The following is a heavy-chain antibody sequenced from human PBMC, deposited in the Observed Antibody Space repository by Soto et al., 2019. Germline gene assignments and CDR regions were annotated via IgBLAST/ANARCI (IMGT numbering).Heavy chain of an antibody. Sequence: SETLSLTCAVSGDSIIGIYHWAWIRQPPGRSLEWIASIFHTGTTYYTPSLKSRVTISVDTSKNQFSLRLSSVTAADSAVYYCARMEPSYCGGDCLGDAFDIWGQGTMVTVSS. J-gene: IGHJ3*02. CDR3: ARMEPSYCGGDCLGDAFDI. CDR1: GDSIIGIYH. V-gene: IGHV4-38-2*01. D-gene: IGHD2-21*02. CDR2: IFHTGTT.